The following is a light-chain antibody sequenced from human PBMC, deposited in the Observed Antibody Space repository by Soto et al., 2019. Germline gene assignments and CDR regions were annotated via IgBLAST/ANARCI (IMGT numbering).Light chain of an antibody. Sequence: DIPLTQSASTLSGSLGDRVTITWRASQTISSWLAWYQQKKGKAPKLLIYKASTLKSGVPSRFSGSVSGTEFNLTISSLQPDDFATYDCQHYNSYSEAFGQGTKVDIK. V-gene: IGKV1-5*03. CDR2: KAS. J-gene: IGKJ1*01. CDR1: QTISSW. CDR3: QHYNSYSEA.